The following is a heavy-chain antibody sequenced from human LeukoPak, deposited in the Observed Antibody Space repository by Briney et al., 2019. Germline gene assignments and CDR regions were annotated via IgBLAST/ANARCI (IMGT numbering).Heavy chain of an antibody. V-gene: IGHV3-23*01. CDR2: ISGSGGST. CDR3: AKANYYDSSGYFDY. Sequence: GGSLRLSCAGSGFTFSSYAMSWVRQAPGKGLEWVSAISGSGGSTYYADSAKGRFTISRDNSKNTLYLQMNSLRAEDTAVFYCAKANYYDSSGYFDYWGQGTLVTVSS. D-gene: IGHD3-22*01. CDR1: GFTFSSYA. J-gene: IGHJ4*02.